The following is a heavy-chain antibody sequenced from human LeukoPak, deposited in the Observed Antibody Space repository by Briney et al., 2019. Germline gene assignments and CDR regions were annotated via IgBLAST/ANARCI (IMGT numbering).Heavy chain of an antibody. V-gene: IGHV3-33*01. Sequence: GGSLRLSRAASGFTFSSYGMHWVRQAPGKGLEWVAVIWYDGSNKYYADSVKGRFTISRDNSKNTLYLQMNNLRAEDTAVYYCARDVGYFRFDYWGQGTLVTVSS. CDR2: IWYDGSNK. D-gene: IGHD5-18*01. CDR3: ARDVGYFRFDY. CDR1: GFTFSSYG. J-gene: IGHJ4*02.